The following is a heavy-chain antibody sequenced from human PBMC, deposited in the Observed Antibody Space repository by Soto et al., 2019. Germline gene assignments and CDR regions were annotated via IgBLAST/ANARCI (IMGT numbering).Heavy chain of an antibody. CDR1: GGSISSYY. CDR3: ARDVTTVTNEGAYYGMDV. D-gene: IGHD4-17*01. Sequence: SETLSLTCTVSGGSISSYYWSWIRQPAGKGLEWIGRIYTSGSTNYNPSLKSRVTMSVDTSKNQFSLKLSSVTAADTAVYYCARDVTTVTNEGAYYGMDVWGQGTTVTVSS. J-gene: IGHJ6*02. V-gene: IGHV4-4*07. CDR2: IYTSGST.